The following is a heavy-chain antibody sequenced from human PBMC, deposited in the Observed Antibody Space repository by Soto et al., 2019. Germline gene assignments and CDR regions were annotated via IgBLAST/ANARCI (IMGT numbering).Heavy chain of an antibody. CDR2: ISYDGSNK. CDR1: GFTFSSYG. V-gene: IGHV3-30*18. CDR3: AKDLNYYDSSGYYYPKDYYYYYGMDV. J-gene: IGHJ6*02. D-gene: IGHD3-22*01. Sequence: QVQLVESGGGVVQPGRSLRLSCAASGFTFSSYGMHWVRQALGKGLEWVAVISYDGSNKYYADSVKGRFTISRDNSKNTLYLQMNSLRAEDTAVYYCAKDLNYYDSSGYYYPKDYYYYYGMDVWGQGTTVTVSS.